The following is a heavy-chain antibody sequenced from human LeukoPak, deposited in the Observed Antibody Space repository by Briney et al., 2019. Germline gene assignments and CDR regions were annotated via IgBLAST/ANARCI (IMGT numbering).Heavy chain of an antibody. J-gene: IGHJ3*02. D-gene: IGHD1-14*01. CDR1: GGTFSRNA. Sequence: SVKVSCKASGGTFSRNAICWVRQAPGQGLEWMGRFIPILDITNDAQKFQGRVTITADKSTSTAYMELSSLRSEDTAVYYCARKEGTSPYAFDIWGQGTMVTVSS. V-gene: IGHV1-69*04. CDR3: ARKEGTSPYAFDI. CDR2: FIPILDIT.